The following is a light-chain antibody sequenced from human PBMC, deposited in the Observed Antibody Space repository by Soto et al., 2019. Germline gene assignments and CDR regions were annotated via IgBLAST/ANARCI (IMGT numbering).Light chain of an antibody. CDR3: GTWDNSLSGHV. CDR2: ESN. CDR1: SSNIGNNY. Sequence: QSVLTQPPSVSAAPGQKVTISCSGSSSNIGNNYVSWYQQLPGAAPKLLIYESNRRPSGIPDRFSGSKSATSATLGITGLQTCDDADYYCGTWDNSLSGHVFGTGTNVTV. J-gene: IGLJ1*01. V-gene: IGLV1-51*02.